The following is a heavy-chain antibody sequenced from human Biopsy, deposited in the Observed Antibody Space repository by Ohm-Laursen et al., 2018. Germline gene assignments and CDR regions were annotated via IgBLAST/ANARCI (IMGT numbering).Heavy chain of an antibody. CDR1: GFTFDDYA. J-gene: IGHJ4*02. D-gene: IGHD2-21*02. V-gene: IGHV3-9*01. CDR3: AKDLGQVTAAIGY. Sequence: SLTLSCAASGFTFDDYAMHWVWQAPGKGLEWVSGITWNSGSIGYADSVKGRFSIFRDNAKHSLYLQMNSLRAEDTALYYCAKDLGQVTAAIGYWGQGTLVTVSS. CDR2: ITWNSGSI.